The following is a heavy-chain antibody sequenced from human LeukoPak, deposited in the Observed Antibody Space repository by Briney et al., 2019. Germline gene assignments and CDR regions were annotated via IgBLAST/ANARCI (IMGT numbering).Heavy chain of an antibody. J-gene: IGHJ4*02. CDR3: ANTISGSYYSPFDY. D-gene: IGHD3-10*01. CDR2: ISGSGGST. CDR1: GGTFSSYA. V-gene: IGHV3-23*01. Sequence: GASVKVSCKASGGTFSSYAMSWVRQAPGKGLEWVSAISGSGGSTYYADSVKGRFTISRDNSKNTLYLQMNSLRAEDTAVYYCANTISGSYYSPFDYWGQGTLVTVSS.